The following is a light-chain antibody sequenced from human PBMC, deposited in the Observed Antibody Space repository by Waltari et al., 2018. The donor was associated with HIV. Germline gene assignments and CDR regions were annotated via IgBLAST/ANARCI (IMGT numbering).Light chain of an antibody. CDR3: AAWDDSLNGLWV. Sequence: QSVLTQPPSVSGTPGQRVTISCSGASSNIARNTVNWFQLLPGTAPKLLIYTDNQRPSGVPDRFSGSKSGTSASLAISGLQSEDEADYFCAAWDDSLNGLWVFGGGTKLTVL. V-gene: IGLV1-44*01. J-gene: IGLJ3*02. CDR1: SSNIARNT. CDR2: TDN.